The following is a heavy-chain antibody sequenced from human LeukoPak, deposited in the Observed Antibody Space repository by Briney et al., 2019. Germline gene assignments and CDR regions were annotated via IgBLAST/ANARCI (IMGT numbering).Heavy chain of an antibody. J-gene: IGHJ5*02. V-gene: IGHV4-59*01. CDR3: AREARSGGSLRYDP. CDR1: GGSISSYY. D-gene: IGHD2-15*01. Sequence: SETLSLTCTVSGGSISSYYWSWIRQPPGKGLERIGYIYYSGSTNYNPPLKSRVTISVDTSKNQFSLKLSSVTAADTAVYYCAREARSGGSLRYDPWGQGTLVTVSS. CDR2: IYYSGST.